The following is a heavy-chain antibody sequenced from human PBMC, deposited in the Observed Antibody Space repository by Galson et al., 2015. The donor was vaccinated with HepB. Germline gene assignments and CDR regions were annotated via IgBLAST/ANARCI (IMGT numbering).Heavy chain of an antibody. CDR3: AKVGGGYYHVMEN. V-gene: IGHV3-23*01. D-gene: IGHD3-10*01. Sequence: SLRLSCAASGFTFSSYAMSWVRQAPGKGLEWVSAISGSGGSTYYADSVKGRFTISRDNSKNALYLQMNSLRAEDTAVYYCAKVGGGYYHVMENWGQGTLVTVSS. CDR2: ISGSGGST. J-gene: IGHJ4*02. CDR1: GFTFSSYA.